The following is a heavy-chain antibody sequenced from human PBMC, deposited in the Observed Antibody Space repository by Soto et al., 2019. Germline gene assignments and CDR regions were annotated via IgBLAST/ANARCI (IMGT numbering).Heavy chain of an antibody. CDR3: AKAYFVWSSEQAYYFDY. Sequence: EVQLLDSGGGLVQPGGSLRLSCAASGFTFSNYAMTWVRQGPGKGLEWVSGISGSGGRSNYADSVKGRFTISRDNSKSTLYLQMNRLRAEDTAVYYCAKAYFVWSSEQAYYFDYWGQGTLVTVSS. CDR1: GFTFSNYA. J-gene: IGHJ4*02. D-gene: IGHD3-16*01. CDR2: ISGSGGRS. V-gene: IGHV3-23*01.